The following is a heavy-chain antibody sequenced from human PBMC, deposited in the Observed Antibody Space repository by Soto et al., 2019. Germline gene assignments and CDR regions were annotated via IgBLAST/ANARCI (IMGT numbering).Heavy chain of an antibody. CDR1: GYTFTSYG. D-gene: IGHD2-15*01. J-gene: IGHJ3*02. Sequence: ASVKVSCKASGYTFTSYGISWVRQAPGQGLEWMGWISAYNGNTNYAQKLQGRVTMTTDTSTSTAYMELRSLRSDDTAVYYCARDHPTYCSGGSCRRRDAFDIWGQGTMVTVSS. CDR3: ARDHPTYCSGGSCRRRDAFDI. CDR2: ISAYNGNT. V-gene: IGHV1-18*01.